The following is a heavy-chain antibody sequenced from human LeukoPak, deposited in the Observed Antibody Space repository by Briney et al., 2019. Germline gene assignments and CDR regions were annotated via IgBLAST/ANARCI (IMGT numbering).Heavy chain of an antibody. J-gene: IGHJ4*02. Sequence: GASVKVSCKASGYTFTSYGISWVRQAPGQGLEWMGWISAYNGNTNYAQKLQGRVTMTTDTSTSTAYMELRSLRSDDTAVYYCARDLIAYYGSGSHIDYWGQGTLVTVSS. CDR1: GYTFTSYG. V-gene: IGHV1-18*01. CDR3: ARDLIAYYGSGSHIDY. CDR2: ISAYNGNT. D-gene: IGHD3-10*01.